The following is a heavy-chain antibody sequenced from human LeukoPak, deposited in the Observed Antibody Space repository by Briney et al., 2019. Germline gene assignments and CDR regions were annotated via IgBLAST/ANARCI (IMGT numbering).Heavy chain of an antibody. CDR2: ISGSGGST. CDR1: GXTFSSYA. CDR3: AKGPDDYYDSSGYYYSYDAFDI. J-gene: IGHJ3*02. Sequence: GGSLRLSCAASGXTFSSYAMSWVRQAPGKGLEWVSAISGSGGSTYYADSVKGRFTISRDNSKNTLYLQMNSLRAEDTAVYYCAKGPDDYYDSSGYYYSYDAFDIWGQGTMVTVSS. D-gene: IGHD3-22*01. V-gene: IGHV3-23*01.